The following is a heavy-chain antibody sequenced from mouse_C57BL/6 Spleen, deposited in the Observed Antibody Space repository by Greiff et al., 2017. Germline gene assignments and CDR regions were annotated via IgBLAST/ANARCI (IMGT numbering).Heavy chain of an antibody. J-gene: IGHJ4*01. D-gene: IGHD2-4*01. CDR1: GYTFTSYD. Sequence: QVQLQQSGPELVKPGASVKLSCKASGYTFTSYDINWVKQRPGQGLEWIGWIYPRDGSTKYNEKFKGKATLTVDTSSSTAYMELHSLTSEDSAVYVWAWGLRQGYYAMDYWGQGTSVTVSS. CDR3: AWGLRQGYYAMDY. V-gene: IGHV1-85*01. CDR2: IYPRDGST.